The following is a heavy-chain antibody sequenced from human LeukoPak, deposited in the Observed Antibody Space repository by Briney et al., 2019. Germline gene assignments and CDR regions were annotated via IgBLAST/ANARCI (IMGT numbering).Heavy chain of an antibody. J-gene: IGHJ4*02. CDR1: GFTFSSYG. Sequence: PGRSLRLSCAASGFTFSSYGMHWVRQAPGKGLEWVAVIWYDGSNKYYADSVKGRFTISRDNSKNTLYLRMNSLRAEDTAVYYCARDHYCSGGSCYYFDYWGQGTLVTVSS. CDR2: IWYDGSNK. CDR3: ARDHYCSGGSCYYFDY. V-gene: IGHV3-33*01. D-gene: IGHD2-15*01.